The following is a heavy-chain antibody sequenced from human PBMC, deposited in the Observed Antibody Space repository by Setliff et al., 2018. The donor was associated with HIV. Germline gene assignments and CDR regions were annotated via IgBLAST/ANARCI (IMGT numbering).Heavy chain of an antibody. V-gene: IGHV4-39*01. D-gene: IGHD5-18*01. CDR3: ARALYSYGPLDY. Sequence: LSLTCTVSGGSISSSSYYWGWIRQPPGKGLEWIGSIYYSGSTYYNPSLKSRVTISVDTSKNQFSLKLSSVTAADTAVYYCARALYSYGPLDYWGQGTLVTV. J-gene: IGHJ4*02. CDR2: IYYSGST. CDR1: GGSISSSSYY.